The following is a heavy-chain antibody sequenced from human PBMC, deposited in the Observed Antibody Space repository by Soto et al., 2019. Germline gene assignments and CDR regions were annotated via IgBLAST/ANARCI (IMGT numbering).Heavy chain of an antibody. Sequence: SETLSLTCTVSGGSISSYYWSWIRQPPGKGLEWIGYIYYSGSTNYNPSLKSRVTISVDTSKNQFSLKLSSVTAADTAVYYCARTVLLWFGEVDAFDIWGQGTMVTVSS. CDR2: IYYSGST. V-gene: IGHV4-59*12. D-gene: IGHD3-10*01. CDR1: GGSISSYY. CDR3: ARTVLLWFGEVDAFDI. J-gene: IGHJ3*02.